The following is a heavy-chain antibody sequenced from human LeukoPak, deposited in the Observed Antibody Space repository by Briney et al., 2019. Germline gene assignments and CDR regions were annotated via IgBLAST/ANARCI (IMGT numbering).Heavy chain of an antibody. V-gene: IGHV1-69*13. CDR3: ARDFIQLERGIFDY. CDR1: GGTFSSYA. CDR2: IIPIFGTA. Sequence: GASVKVSCTASGGTFSSYAISWVRQAPGQGLEWMGGIIPIFGTANYAQKFQGRVTITADESTSTAYMELSSLRSEDTAVYYCARDFIQLERGIFDYWGQGTLVTVSS. J-gene: IGHJ4*02. D-gene: IGHD1-1*01.